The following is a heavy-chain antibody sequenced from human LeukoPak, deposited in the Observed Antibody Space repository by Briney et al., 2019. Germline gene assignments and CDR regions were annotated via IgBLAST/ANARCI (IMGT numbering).Heavy chain of an antibody. V-gene: IGHV3-33*01. Sequence: GGSLRLSCKASGFTFSHCGMHWVRQAPGQGLEWVAIIWYNGSKKYYGDSVMGRFTISRDDSRNTLYLQMNSLRAEDTAVYYCARDLSRYNYDFWGQGTLVTVSS. CDR2: IWYNGSKK. CDR1: GFTFSHCG. D-gene: IGHD5-24*01. J-gene: IGHJ4*02. CDR3: ARDLSRYNYDF.